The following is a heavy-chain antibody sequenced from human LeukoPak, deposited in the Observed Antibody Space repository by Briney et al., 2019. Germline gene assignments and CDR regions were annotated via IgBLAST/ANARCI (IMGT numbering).Heavy chain of an antibody. V-gene: IGHV3-15*01. J-gene: IGHJ6*02. CDR1: GFTFSNAW. D-gene: IGHD2-8*01. Sequence: GGSLRLSCAASGFTFSNAWMSWVRQAPGKGLEWVGRIKSKTDGGTTDYAAPVKGRFTISRDDSKNTLYLQMNSLKTEDTAVYYCTTVEIVLMGHSSMDVWGQGTTVTVSS. CDR3: TTVEIVLMGHSSMDV. CDR2: IKSKTDGGTT.